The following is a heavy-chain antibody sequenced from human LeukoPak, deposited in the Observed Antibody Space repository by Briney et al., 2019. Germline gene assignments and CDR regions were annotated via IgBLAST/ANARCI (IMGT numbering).Heavy chain of an antibody. CDR3: ARGGYGANDDAFDI. J-gene: IGHJ3*02. Sequence: GGSLRLSCAASGFTFSSYSMNWVRQAPGKGLEWFSYISSSNNTIYYADSVKGRFTISRDNAKNSLFLQMNSLRDEDTAVYYCARGGYGANDDAFDIWGQGTMVTVSS. CDR1: GFTFSSYS. CDR2: ISSSNNTI. V-gene: IGHV3-48*02. D-gene: IGHD4-23*01.